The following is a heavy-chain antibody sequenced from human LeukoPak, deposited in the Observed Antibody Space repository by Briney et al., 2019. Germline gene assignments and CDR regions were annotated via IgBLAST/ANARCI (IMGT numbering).Heavy chain of an antibody. CDR2: INPSGGST. Sequence: GASVKVSCKASGYTFTSYYMHWVRQAPGQGLEWMGIINPSGGSTSYAQKFQGRVTMTRDTSTSTVYMELSSLRSEDTAVYYCARDTVAYCGGDCYSPFDYWGQGTLVTVSS. CDR3: ARDTVAYCGGDCYSPFDY. V-gene: IGHV1-46*01. J-gene: IGHJ4*02. D-gene: IGHD2-21*01. CDR1: GYTFTSYY.